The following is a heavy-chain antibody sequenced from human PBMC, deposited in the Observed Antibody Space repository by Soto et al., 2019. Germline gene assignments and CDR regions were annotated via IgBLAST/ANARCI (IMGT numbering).Heavy chain of an antibody. CDR1: GGSISSSSYY. V-gene: IGHV4-39*07. CDR2: IFYSGST. CDR3: ARGMTTVTTFAY. Sequence: PSETLSLTCTVSGGSISSSSYYWGWIRQPPGKGLEWIGSIFYSGSTYYNPSLKSRVTISVDTSKNQFSLKLSSVTAADTAVYYCARGMTTVTTFAYWGQGTPVTVSS. D-gene: IGHD4-17*01. J-gene: IGHJ4*02.